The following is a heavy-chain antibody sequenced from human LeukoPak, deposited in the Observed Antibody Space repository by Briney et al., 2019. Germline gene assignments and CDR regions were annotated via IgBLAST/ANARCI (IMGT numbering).Heavy chain of an antibody. Sequence: PGGSLRLSCAASGFTFSSYSMNWVRQAPGKGLEWVSYISSSSSTIYYADSVKGRFTISRDNAKNSLYLQMNSLRAEDTAVYYCASNDAFDIWGQGTMVTVSS. J-gene: IGHJ3*02. V-gene: IGHV3-48*01. CDR2: ISSSSSTI. CDR1: GFTFSSYS. CDR3: ASNDAFDI.